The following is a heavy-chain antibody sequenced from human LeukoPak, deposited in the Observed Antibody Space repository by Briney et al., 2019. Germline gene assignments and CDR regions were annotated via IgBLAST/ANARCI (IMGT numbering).Heavy chain of an antibody. Sequence: GASVKVSCKASGYTFTSYDINWVRQATGQGLEWMGWMNPNSGNTGYVQKFQGRVTITRNTSISTAYMELSSLRSEDTAVYYCARGRRFLEWFHYYYYYMDVWGKGTTVTVSS. CDR2: MNPNSGNT. CDR1: GYTFTSYD. CDR3: ARGRRFLEWFHYYYYYMDV. D-gene: IGHD3-3*01. J-gene: IGHJ6*03. V-gene: IGHV1-8*03.